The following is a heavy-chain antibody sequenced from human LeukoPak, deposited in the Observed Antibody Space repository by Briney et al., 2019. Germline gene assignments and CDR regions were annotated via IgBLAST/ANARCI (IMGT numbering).Heavy chain of an antibody. CDR3: ARRVPGPQLGDYVTYYFDH. J-gene: IGHJ4*02. CDR1: GDSISSSY. D-gene: IGHD3-10*02. CDR2: IYSSGTT. V-gene: IGHV4-4*08. Sequence: SETLSLTCTVSGDSISSSYWIWIRQPPGKGLEWVGYIYSSGTTKYNPSLKSRATISLDTSKSQLSLSLTSVTAADTAVYYCARRVPGPQLGDYVTYYFDHWGQGTLVTVSS.